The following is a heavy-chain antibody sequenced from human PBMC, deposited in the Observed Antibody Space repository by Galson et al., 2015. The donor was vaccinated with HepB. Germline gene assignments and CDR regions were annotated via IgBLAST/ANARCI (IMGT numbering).Heavy chain of an antibody. D-gene: IGHD1-20*01. CDR3: ARQAITGTDSFDI. CDR2: IYSGGST. V-gene: IGHV3-53*01. Sequence: SLRLSCAASGFTVSSNYMSWVRQAPGKGLEWVSVIYSGGSTYYADSVKGRFTISRDNSKNTLYLQMNSLRAEDTAVYYCARQAITGTDSFDIWGRGTVVTVSS. CDR1: GFTVSSNY. J-gene: IGHJ3*02.